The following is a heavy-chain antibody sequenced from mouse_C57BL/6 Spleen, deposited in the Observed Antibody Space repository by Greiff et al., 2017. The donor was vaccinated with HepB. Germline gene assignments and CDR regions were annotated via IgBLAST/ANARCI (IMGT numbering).Heavy chain of an antibody. Sequence: EVQLQQSGPELVKPGASVKISCKASGYSFTGYYMNWVKQSPEKSLEWIGEINPSTGGTTYNQKFKAKATLTVDKSSSTAYMQLKSLTSEDSAVYYCARYQNYALYYYAMDYWGQGTSVTVSS. J-gene: IGHJ4*01. D-gene: IGHD1-1*01. CDR1: GYSFTGYY. V-gene: IGHV1-42*01. CDR2: INPSTGGT. CDR3: ARYQNYALYYYAMDY.